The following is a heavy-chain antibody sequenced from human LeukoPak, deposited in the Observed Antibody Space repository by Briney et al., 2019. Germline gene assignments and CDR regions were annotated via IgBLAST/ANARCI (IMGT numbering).Heavy chain of an antibody. V-gene: IGHV4-38-2*02. Sequence: SETLSLTCAVSGYSISSGYYWGWIRQPPGKGLEWIGSIYHSGSTNYNPSLKSRVTISVDTSKNQFSLKLSSVTAADTAVYYCARDYYDSSGFHRTFDIWGQGTMVTVSS. CDR2: IYHSGST. CDR3: ARDYYDSSGFHRTFDI. CDR1: GYSISSGYY. J-gene: IGHJ3*02. D-gene: IGHD3-22*01.